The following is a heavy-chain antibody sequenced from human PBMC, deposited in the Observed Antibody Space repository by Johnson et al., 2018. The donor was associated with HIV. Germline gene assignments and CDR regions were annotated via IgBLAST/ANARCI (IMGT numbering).Heavy chain of an antibody. Sequence: VQLVESGGDLVQPGGSLRLSCAASGFTFSNYDIHWVRQATGKGLEWVSTIGTAGDTYYAGSVEGRFTVSRENAKNSLYLQMNSLRAGDTALYYCARSHRYGTMMATIRPFDIWGQGTMVTVSS. CDR1: GFTFSNYD. V-gene: IGHV3-13*01. J-gene: IGHJ3*02. CDR2: IGTAGDT. CDR3: ARSHRYGTMMATIRPFDI. D-gene: IGHD5-12*01.